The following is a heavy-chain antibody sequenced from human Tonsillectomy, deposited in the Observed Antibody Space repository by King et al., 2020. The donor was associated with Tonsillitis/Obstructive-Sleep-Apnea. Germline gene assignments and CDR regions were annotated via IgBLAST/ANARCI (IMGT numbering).Heavy chain of an antibody. Sequence: VQLVESGGGLVQPGGSLRLSCAGSGFTFSDHYMDWVRQAPGKGLEWVGRIRNKDMRYTTEYAASVKGRFNISRDDSKNSLFLEMNSLKTEDTAVYYCARVAGSYDLGQGTLVTVSS. CDR3: ARVAGSYD. V-gene: IGHV3-72*01. J-gene: IGHJ4*02. CDR2: IRNKDMRYTT. CDR1: GFTFSDHY. D-gene: IGHD1-26*01.